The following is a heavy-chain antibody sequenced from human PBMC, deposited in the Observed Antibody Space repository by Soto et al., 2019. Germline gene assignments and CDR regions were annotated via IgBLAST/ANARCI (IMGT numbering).Heavy chain of an antibody. Sequence: QVQLVQSGAEVKKPGSSVKVSCKASGVTFSSYVINWVRQAPGQGLEWLGGIIPILGTANYAQKFRGRVTITADKSTSTAYMELSSLRSDDTAVYYCVRDGGNICSGGSCYFQAPDYWGQGTLVTVSP. CDR3: VRDGGNICSGGSCYFQAPDY. CDR2: IIPILGTA. CDR1: GVTFSSYV. D-gene: IGHD2-15*01. J-gene: IGHJ4*02. V-gene: IGHV1-69*06.